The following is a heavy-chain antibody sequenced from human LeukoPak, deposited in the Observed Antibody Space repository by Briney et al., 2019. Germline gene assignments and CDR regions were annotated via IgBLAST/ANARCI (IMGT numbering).Heavy chain of an antibody. J-gene: IGHJ6*02. Sequence: ASVKVFCKASGYTFTGYYMHWVRQAPGQGLEWMGWINPNSGGTNYAQKFQGRVTMTRDTSISTAYMELSRLRSDDTAVYYCARAPRESYGQYYYYGMDVWGQGTTVTVSS. V-gene: IGHV1-2*02. CDR3: ARAPRESYGQYYYYGMDV. CDR1: GYTFTGYY. D-gene: IGHD5-18*01. CDR2: INPNSGGT.